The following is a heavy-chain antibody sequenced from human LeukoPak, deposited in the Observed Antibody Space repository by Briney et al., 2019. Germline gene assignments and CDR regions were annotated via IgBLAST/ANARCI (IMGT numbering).Heavy chain of an antibody. Sequence: PSQTLSLTCTVSGGSISSGGYYWSWIRQHPGKGLEWIGYIYYSGSTYYNPSLKSRVTISVDTSKNQFSLKLSSVTAADTAVYYCARNAAGPTIFGVVIDLVSQGNWFDPWGQGTLVTVSS. CDR3: ARNAAGPTIFGVVIDLVSQGNWFDP. V-gene: IGHV4-31*03. CDR1: GGSISSGGYY. CDR2: IYYSGST. D-gene: IGHD3-3*01. J-gene: IGHJ5*02.